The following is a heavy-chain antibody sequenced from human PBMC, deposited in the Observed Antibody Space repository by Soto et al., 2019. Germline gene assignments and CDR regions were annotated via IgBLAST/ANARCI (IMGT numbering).Heavy chain of an antibody. CDR3: ARGDVGDYYGMDV. V-gene: IGHV3-21*01. Sequence: EVQLVESGGGLVKPGGSLRLSCAASGFTFSIYSMNWVRQAPGKGLEWVSSISSRSSYIYYADLVKGRFTISRDNAKNSLYMQMNSLRAEDTAVYYCARGDVGDYYGMDVWGQGTTVTVSS. J-gene: IGHJ6*02. D-gene: IGHD3-16*01. CDR2: ISSRSSYI. CDR1: GFTFSIYS.